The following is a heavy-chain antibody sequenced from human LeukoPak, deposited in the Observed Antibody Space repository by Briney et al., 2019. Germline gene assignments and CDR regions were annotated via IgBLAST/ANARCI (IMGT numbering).Heavy chain of an antibody. J-gene: IGHJ4*02. CDR1: GFSFSSFG. V-gene: IGHV3-23*01. CDR2: ISGSDGST. D-gene: IGHD2-21*02. CDR3: AKFYRATRGACDS. Sequence: PGGSLRLSCAASGFSFSSFGMSWVRQAPGKGLEWVSRISGSDGSTDYADSVKGRFTISRDNSKNTLYLQMNSPRAEDTAIYYCAKFYRATRGACDSWGQGTLVTVSS.